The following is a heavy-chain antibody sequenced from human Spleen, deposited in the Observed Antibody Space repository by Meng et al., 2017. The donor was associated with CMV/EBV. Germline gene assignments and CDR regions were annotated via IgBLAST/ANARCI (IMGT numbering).Heavy chain of an antibody. CDR3: AKVDSGSWYRGFVDH. J-gene: IGHJ4*02. D-gene: IGHD2-15*01. CDR1: GFTVSNFA. Sequence: SGFTVSNFAMTWLRQAPGKGLEWVSPITASGGSTHYADSVRGRFTISRDNSKNTLYLQMNSLKPEDTGLYYCAKVDSGSWYRGFVDHWGRGTLVTVSS. CDR2: ITASGGST. V-gene: IGHV3-23*01.